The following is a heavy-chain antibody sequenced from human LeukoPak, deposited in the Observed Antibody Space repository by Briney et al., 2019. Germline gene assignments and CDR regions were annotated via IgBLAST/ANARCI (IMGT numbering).Heavy chain of an antibody. D-gene: IGHD1-26*01. CDR3: ARDPYSGSYGNYYYYFMDV. Sequence: GRSLRLSCAASGFTFSSYNMNWVRQAPGKGLEWVSSITSGSSYRFYADSVKGRFTISRDNAKNSLYLQMNSLRAEDTAVYYCARDPYSGSYGNYYYYFMDVWGKGTTVTISS. V-gene: IGHV3-21*01. CDR1: GFTFSSYN. J-gene: IGHJ6*03. CDR2: ITSGSSYR.